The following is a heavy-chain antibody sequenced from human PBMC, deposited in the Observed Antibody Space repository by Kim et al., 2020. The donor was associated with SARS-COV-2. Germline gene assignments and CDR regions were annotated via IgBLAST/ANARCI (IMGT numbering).Heavy chain of an antibody. V-gene: IGHV1-69*04. CDR2: IIPILGIA. D-gene: IGHD1-7*01. J-gene: IGHJ3*02. Sequence: SVKVSCKASGGTFSSYAISWVRQAPGQGLEWMGRIIPILGIANYAQKFQGRVTITADKSTSTAYMELSSLRSEDTAVYYCARRITGTTKGAFDIWGQGTMVTVSS. CDR1: GGTFSSYA. CDR3: ARRITGTTKGAFDI.